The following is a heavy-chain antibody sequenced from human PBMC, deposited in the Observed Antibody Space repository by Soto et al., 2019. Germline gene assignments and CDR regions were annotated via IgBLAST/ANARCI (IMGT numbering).Heavy chain of an antibody. CDR2: IYTSGST. D-gene: IGHD3-16*01. Sequence: SETLSLTCTVSGGSINNYYWGWIRQPAGKGLEWIGRIYTSGSTNYNPSLKSRVTMSVDTSKNQFSLKLSSVTAADTAVYYCARAARGNYYYYGMDVWGQGTTVTGSS. CDR3: ARAARGNYYYYGMDV. CDR1: GGSINNYY. J-gene: IGHJ6*02. V-gene: IGHV4-4*07.